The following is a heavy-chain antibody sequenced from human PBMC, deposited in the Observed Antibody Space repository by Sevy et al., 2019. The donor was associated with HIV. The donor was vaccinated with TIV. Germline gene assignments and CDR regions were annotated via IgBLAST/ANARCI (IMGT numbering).Heavy chain of an antibody. CDR2: ISYDGSNK. J-gene: IGHJ6*02. Sequence: GGSLRLSCAASGFTFSSYAMHWVRQAPGKGLEWVAVISYDGSNKYYADSVKGRFTISRDNSKNTLYLQMNSLRAEDTAVYYCARDESRVLHGGRPRKGSGMGVWGQGTTVTVSS. CDR1: GFTFSSYA. V-gene: IGHV3-30-3*01. CDR3: ARDESRVLHGGRPRKGSGMGV. D-gene: IGHD2-8*02.